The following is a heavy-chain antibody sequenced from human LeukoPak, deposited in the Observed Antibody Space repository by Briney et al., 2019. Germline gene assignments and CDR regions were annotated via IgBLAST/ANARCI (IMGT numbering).Heavy chain of an antibody. D-gene: IGHD3-22*01. J-gene: IGHJ4*02. Sequence: GGSLRLSCAASGFTFSSYSMNRVRQAPGKGLEWVSSISSSSSYIYYADSVKGRFTISRDNAKNSLYLQMNSLRAEDTAVYYCARDQPYYYDSKPRFYTGSDFDYWGQGTLVTVSS. CDR3: ARDQPYYYDSKPRFYTGSDFDY. CDR1: GFTFSSYS. CDR2: ISSSSSYI. V-gene: IGHV3-21*01.